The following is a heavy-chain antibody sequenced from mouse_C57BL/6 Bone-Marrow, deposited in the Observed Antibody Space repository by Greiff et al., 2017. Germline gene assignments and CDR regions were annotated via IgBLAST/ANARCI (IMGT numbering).Heavy chain of an antibody. J-gene: IGHJ3*01. CDR1: GFSLTSYG. CDR3: ASAMVTTRGAWFAY. D-gene: IGHD2-2*01. Sequence: VKLVESGPGLVAPSQSLSITCTVSGFSLTSYGVDWVRQSPGKGLEWLGVIWGVGSTNYNSALKSRLSISKDNSKSQVFLKMNSLQTDDTAMYYCASAMVTTRGAWFAYWGQGTLVTVSA. CDR2: IWGVGST. V-gene: IGHV2-6*01.